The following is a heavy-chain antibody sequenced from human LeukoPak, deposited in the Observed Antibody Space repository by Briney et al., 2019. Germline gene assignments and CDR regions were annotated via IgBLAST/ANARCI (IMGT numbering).Heavy chain of an antibody. CDR1: GFTFSSYA. CDR3: ARAWSSGWYGLDY. V-gene: IGHV3-30-3*01. CDR2: ISYDGNNK. D-gene: IGHD6-19*01. Sequence: PGGSLRLSCAASGFTFSSYAMHWVRQAPGKGLEWVAVISYDGNNKYYADSVKGRFTISRDNSKNTLYLQMNSLRAEDAAVYYCARAWSSGWYGLDYWGQGTLVTVSS. J-gene: IGHJ4*02.